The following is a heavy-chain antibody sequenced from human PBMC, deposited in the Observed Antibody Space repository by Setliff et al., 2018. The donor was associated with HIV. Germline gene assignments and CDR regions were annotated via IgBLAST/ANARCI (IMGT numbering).Heavy chain of an antibody. D-gene: IGHD3-22*01. J-gene: IGHJ4*02. CDR2: IHYSRGS. CDR3: ARRYHDSSGFYNS. V-gene: IGHV4-39*02. CDR1: GGSISSSNYY. Sequence: TLSLTCTVSGGSISSSNYYWGWIRQPPGKGLEWIGNIHYSRGSYYNASLKSRVTISLDTSKNHFSLKLSSVAATDTAVYYCARRYHDSSGFYNSWGQGVLVTVS.